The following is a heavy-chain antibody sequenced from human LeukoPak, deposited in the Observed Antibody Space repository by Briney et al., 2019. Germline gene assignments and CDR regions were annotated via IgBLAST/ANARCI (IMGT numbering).Heavy chain of an antibody. Sequence: PGGSLRLSCAASGFTFSSYAMSWVRQAPGKGLEWVSAISGSGGSTYYADSVKGRFTISRDNSKNTLYLQMNSLRAEDTAVYYCAPNPSIVVVPAATWGQGTLVTVSS. D-gene: IGHD2-2*01. V-gene: IGHV3-23*01. CDR3: APNPSIVVVPAAT. CDR2: ISGSGGST. CDR1: GFTFSSYA. J-gene: IGHJ5*02.